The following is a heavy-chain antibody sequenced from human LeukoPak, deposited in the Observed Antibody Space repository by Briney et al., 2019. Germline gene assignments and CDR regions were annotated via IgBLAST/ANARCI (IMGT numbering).Heavy chain of an antibody. CDR1: GFTFSSYS. Sequence: GGSLRLSCAASGFTFSSYSMNWVRQAPGKGLEWVSSISSGSRYIYYGDSVKGRFTISRDNTKNSLYLQMNNLRAEDTAVYYCAREDASSLDYWGQGILVTVSS. D-gene: IGHD6-13*01. CDR3: AREDASSLDY. V-gene: IGHV3-21*06. J-gene: IGHJ4*02. CDR2: ISSGSRYI.